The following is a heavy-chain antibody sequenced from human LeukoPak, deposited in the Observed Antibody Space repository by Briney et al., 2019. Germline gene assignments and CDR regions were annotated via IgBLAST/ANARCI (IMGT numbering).Heavy chain of an antibody. V-gene: IGHV3-48*04. CDR2: VGISSGNT. J-gene: IGHJ4*02. CDR3: ARDHRYAFDN. CDR1: GFTFIDYS. Sequence: GGSLRLSCAASGFTFIDYSMNWVCQAPGKGLEWISYVGISSGNTKYADSVKGRFTISGDSAKNSVFLQMNSLRVEDTAVYYCARDHRYAFDNWGQGTLVTVSS. D-gene: IGHD5-12*01.